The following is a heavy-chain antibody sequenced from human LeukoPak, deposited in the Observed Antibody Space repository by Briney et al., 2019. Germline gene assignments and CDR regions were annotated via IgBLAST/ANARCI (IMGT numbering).Heavy chain of an antibody. CDR1: GFTFSTYT. CDR2: INSRSTTI. J-gene: IGHJ3*02. CDR3: ARGPFDI. V-gene: IGHV3-48*01. Sequence: GGSLRLSCAASGFTFSTYTMNWVRQAPGKGLEWISYINSRSTTIYYADSVKGRFTISKDNAKNSLHLQMNSLRAEDTAVYYCARGPFDIWGQGTMVTVSS.